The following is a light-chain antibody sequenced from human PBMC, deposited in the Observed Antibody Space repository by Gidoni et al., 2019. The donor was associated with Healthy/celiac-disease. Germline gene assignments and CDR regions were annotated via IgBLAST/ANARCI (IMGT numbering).Light chain of an antibody. CDR3: MQGTHWPLFT. V-gene: IGKV2-30*01. J-gene: IGKJ3*01. CDR2: KVS. Sequence: VVITTSPCPLPVTLGQPASTPCRSSQSLVYSDGNTYLNWFQQRPGQSPSRLIYKVSNRDAGVPARCSGSSACTDFTLKIIRVEAEDVFVYYCMQGTHWPLFTFXPXTKVEIK. CDR1: QSLVYSDGNTY.